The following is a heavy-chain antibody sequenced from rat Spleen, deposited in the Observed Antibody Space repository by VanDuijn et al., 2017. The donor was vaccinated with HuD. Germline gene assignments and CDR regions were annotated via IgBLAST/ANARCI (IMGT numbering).Heavy chain of an antibody. V-gene: IGHV5-20*01. D-gene: IGHD1-4*01. CDR1: GFTFSDYY. J-gene: IGHJ3*01. CDR2: ISYDGSST. CDR3: TRAQNYPGIRGNWFAY. Sequence: EVQLVESDGGLVQPGRSLKLSCAASGFTFSDYYMAWVRQAPTKGLEWVAPISYDGSSTYYRDSVKGRFTISRDNATSTLYLRMNSMRSEDTATYYCTRAQNYPGIRGNWFAYWGQGTLVTVSS.